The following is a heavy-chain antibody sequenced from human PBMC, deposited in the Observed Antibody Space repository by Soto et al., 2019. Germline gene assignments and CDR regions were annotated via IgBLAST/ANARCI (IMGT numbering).Heavy chain of an antibody. Sequence: QVQLVQSGAEVKKPGSSVKVSCKASGGTFSSYAISWVRQAPGQGLEWMGGIIPIFGTTNYAQKFQGRVTIXAXXSTSTAYMELSSLRSEDTAVYYCARGDALLGWFDPWGQGTLVTVSS. CDR1: GGTFSSYA. CDR2: IIPIFGTT. J-gene: IGHJ5*02. CDR3: ARGDALLGWFDP. V-gene: IGHV1-69*12. D-gene: IGHD2-21*01.